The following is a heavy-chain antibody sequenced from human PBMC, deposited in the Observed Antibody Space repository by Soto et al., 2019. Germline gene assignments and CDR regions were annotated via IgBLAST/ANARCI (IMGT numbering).Heavy chain of an antibody. V-gene: IGHV3-23*01. CDR3: AKDLRCSTTSCAYYFDY. CDR1: GFTFSSYA. Sequence: GGSLRLSCAASGFTFSSYAMSWVRQAPGKGLEWVSTISGGGGSTYYADSVKGRFSISRDNSKNTLYLQMTSLRAEDTVVYYCAKDLRCSTTSCAYYFDYWGQGALVTVSS. CDR2: ISGGGGST. J-gene: IGHJ4*02. D-gene: IGHD2-2*01.